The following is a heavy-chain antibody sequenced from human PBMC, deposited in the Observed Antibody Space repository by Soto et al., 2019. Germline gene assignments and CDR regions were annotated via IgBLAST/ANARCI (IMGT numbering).Heavy chain of an antibody. CDR1: GGSFSGYY. J-gene: IGHJ4*02. CDR3: ARGVGYKYFDY. CDR2: INHSGST. V-gene: IGHV4-34*01. Sequence: QVQLQQWGAGLLKPSETLSLTCAVYGGSFSGYYWSWSRQPPGKGLEWIGEINHSGSTNYNPSLRSRVTIPVDTSKNQVSLKLSSVTAADTAVYYCARGVGYKYFDYWGQGTLVTVSS. D-gene: IGHD5-12*01.